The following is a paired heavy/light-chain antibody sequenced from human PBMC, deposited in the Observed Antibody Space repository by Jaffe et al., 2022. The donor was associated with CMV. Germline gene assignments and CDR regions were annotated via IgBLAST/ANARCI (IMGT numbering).Light chain of an antibody. Sequence: DIQMTQSPSSLSASVGDRVAITCQASQDIGNYLNWFQQKPGEAPKLLIYDASSLETGVTSRFSGSRSGTAFTLTVSSLQAEDIATYYCQQYESVPYTFGQGTKLDIK. V-gene: IGKV1-33*01. CDR2: DAS. CDR1: QDIGNY. CDR3: QQYESVPYT. J-gene: IGKJ2*01.
Heavy chain of an antibody. CDR1: GYTLSDLS. J-gene: IGHJ4*02. Sequence: QVQLVQSGAEVKKPGASVKVSCKVSGYTLSDLSMQWVRQAPGQGLEWLGGFNPADGETVYAQNFQGRVTLTEDTSTATAYMELSRLRSHDTAVYYCVSNKPVGGTTEMGCWGQGTLVTVSS. CDR2: FNPADGET. CDR3: VSNKPVGGTTEMGC. V-gene: IGHV1-24*01. D-gene: IGHD1-7*01.